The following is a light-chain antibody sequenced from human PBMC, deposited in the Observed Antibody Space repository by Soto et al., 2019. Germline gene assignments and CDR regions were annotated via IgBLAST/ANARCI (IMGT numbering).Light chain of an antibody. Sequence: EIVMTQSPATLSVSPGERATLSCRARQSVSSNLAWYQQKPGQAPRLLIYGASTRATGIPARFSGSGSGTEFTLIISSLQSEDFAVYYCQQYNNWPFTCGAGNKVEIK. V-gene: IGKV3-15*01. CDR1: QSVSSN. J-gene: IGKJ3*01. CDR3: QQYNNWPFT. CDR2: GAS.